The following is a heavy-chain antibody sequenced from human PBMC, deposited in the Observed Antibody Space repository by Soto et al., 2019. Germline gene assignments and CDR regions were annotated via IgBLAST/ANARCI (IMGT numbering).Heavy chain of an antibody. D-gene: IGHD3-3*01. CDR3: AKHDFWTLYNTGLDS. CDR2: ISGSGGDT. CDR1: GFTFTSYA. J-gene: IGHJ4*02. V-gene: IGHV3-23*01. Sequence: XGSLRLSCSASGFTFTSYAMSWVRQAAGKGLGWVSGISGSGGDTKSADSVKGRFTISRDKFKNMLYLQINSLRAEDTAVYYCAKHDFWTLYNTGLDSWGQGTLVTVSS.